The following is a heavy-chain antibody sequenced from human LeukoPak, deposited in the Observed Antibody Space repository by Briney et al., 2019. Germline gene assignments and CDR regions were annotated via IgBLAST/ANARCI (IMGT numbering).Heavy chain of an antibody. V-gene: IGHV4-61*02. J-gene: IGHJ5*02. Sequence: SETLSLTCTVSGGSISSGSYYWSWIRQPAGKGLEWIGRIYTSGSTNYNPSLKSRVTISVDTSKNQFSLKLSSVTAADTAVYYCAREERHSSSWLLNWFDPWGQGTLVTVSS. CDR3: AREERHSSSWLLNWFDP. D-gene: IGHD6-13*01. CDR2: IYTSGST. CDR1: GGSISSGSYY.